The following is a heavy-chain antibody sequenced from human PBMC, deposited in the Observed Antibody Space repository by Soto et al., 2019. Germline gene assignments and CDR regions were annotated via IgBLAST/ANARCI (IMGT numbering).Heavy chain of an antibody. J-gene: IGHJ4*02. CDR2: IKSKSDGETA. D-gene: IGHD5-18*01. CDR1: GLTFSNVW. Sequence: GSLRLSCAASGLTFSNVWMTWVRQAPGKGLEWGGRIKSKSDGETADVAAPVKARFTISRDDSKNTVFLEMNSLQSEDTALYYCAITAMINRDSSTSFDFWGRGTQVTVCS. V-gene: IGHV3-15*01. CDR3: AITAMINRDSSTSFDF.